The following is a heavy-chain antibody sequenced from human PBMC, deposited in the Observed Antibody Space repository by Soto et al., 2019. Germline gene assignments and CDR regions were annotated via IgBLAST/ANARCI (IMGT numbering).Heavy chain of an antibody. Sequence: QVQLVESGGGLVKPGGSLRLSCAASGFTFSNYYMSWIRQAPGKGLEWVSYISSSSSYTNYADSVKGRFTISRDNAKNSLYLQMNSLRAEDTAVYYCARVLGGIVYAFDIWGQGTMVTVSS. CDR2: ISSSSSYT. D-gene: IGHD3-16*01. CDR1: GFTFSNYY. V-gene: IGHV3-11*05. J-gene: IGHJ3*02. CDR3: ARVLGGIVYAFDI.